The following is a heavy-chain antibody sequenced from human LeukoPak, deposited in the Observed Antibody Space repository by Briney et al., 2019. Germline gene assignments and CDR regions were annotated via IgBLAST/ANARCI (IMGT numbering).Heavy chain of an antibody. CDR1: GFTFCSYA. D-gene: IGHD2-21*01. J-gene: IGHJ5*02. CDR2: ISSNGGST. V-gene: IGHV3-64D*06. CDR3: VKDYDIVGWSWFDP. Sequence: PGGSLRLSCSASGFTFCSYAMHWVRQATGRGLEYVSDISSNGGSTYYADSVKGRCTISRDNSKNTLYLQMSSLRAEDTAVYYCVKDYDIVGWSWFDPWGQGALVTVSS.